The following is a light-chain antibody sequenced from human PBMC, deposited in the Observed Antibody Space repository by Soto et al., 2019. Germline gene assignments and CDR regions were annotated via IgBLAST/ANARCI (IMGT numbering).Light chain of an antibody. CDR1: QSISNW. CDR3: QQSYSTPIT. Sequence: GDSVIITCRASQSISNWLAWYQQKPGKAPNLLIYKASSLKSGVPSRFSGSGSGTEFTLTISSLQPEDFATYYCQQSYSTPITFGQGTRLEIK. CDR2: KAS. J-gene: IGKJ5*01. V-gene: IGKV1-5*03.